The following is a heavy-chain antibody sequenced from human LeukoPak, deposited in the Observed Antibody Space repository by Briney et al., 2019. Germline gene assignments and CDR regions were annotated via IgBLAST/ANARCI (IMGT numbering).Heavy chain of an antibody. Sequence: PGGSLRLPCAASGFTFDDYGMSWVRQAPGKGLEWVSGINWNGGSTGYADSVKGRFTISRDNAKNSLYLQMNSLRAEDTALYYCAREHIVVVTAGYMDVWGKGTTVTVSS. CDR3: AREHIVVVTAGYMDV. J-gene: IGHJ6*03. CDR2: INWNGGST. CDR1: GFTFDDYG. V-gene: IGHV3-20*04. D-gene: IGHD2-21*02.